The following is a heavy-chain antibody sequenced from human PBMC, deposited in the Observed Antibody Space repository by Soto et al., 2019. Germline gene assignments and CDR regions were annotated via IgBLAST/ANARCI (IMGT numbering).Heavy chain of an antibody. J-gene: IGHJ6*02. Sequence: GGSLRLSCAASGFTFSSYAMSWVRQAPGKGLEWVSAISGSGGSTYYADYVKGRFTISRDNSKNTLYLQMNSLRAEDTAVYYSANDSYRSSCYLTVYYFYGMDVWGQGTMFIVSS. CDR1: GFTFSSYA. CDR3: ANDSYRSSCYLTVYYFYGMDV. D-gene: IGHD6-13*01. CDR2: ISGSGGST. V-gene: IGHV3-23*01.